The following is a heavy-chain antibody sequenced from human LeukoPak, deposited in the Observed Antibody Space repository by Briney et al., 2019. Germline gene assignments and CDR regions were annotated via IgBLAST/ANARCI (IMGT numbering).Heavy chain of an antibody. D-gene: IGHD1-26*01. CDR3: ARAPTEEMGATADFDY. CDR1: GYTFTSYG. CDR2: INPNSGGT. V-gene: IGHV1-2*02. Sequence: GASVKVSCKASGYTFTSYGISWVRQAPGQGLEWMGWINPNSGGTNYAQKFQGRVTMTRDTSISTAYMELSRLRSDDTAVYYCARAPTEEMGATADFDYWGQGTLVTVSS. J-gene: IGHJ4*02.